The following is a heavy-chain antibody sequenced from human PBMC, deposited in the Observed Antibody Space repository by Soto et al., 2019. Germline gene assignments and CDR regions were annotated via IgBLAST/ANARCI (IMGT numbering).Heavy chain of an antibody. V-gene: IGHV4-59*01. Sequence: LSLTCTVSGVSISSYYWSWVRQPPGKGLEWIGSIFYTENTDYNPSLKSRVTISIDTSKKQFSLNLRSVTAADTAIYYCARITWGRDHYYGMDVWGQGTTVTVSS. CDR2: IFYTENT. J-gene: IGHJ6*02. CDR3: ARITWGRDHYYGMDV. D-gene: IGHD1-26*01. CDR1: GVSISSYY.